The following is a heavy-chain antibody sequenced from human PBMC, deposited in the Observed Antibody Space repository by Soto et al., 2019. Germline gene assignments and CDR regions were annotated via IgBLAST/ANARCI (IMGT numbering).Heavy chain of an antibody. CDR1: GFTFSSYA. D-gene: IGHD6-19*01. V-gene: IGHV3-23*01. CDR2: ISGSGGST. Sequence: AGGSLRLSCAASGFTFSSYAMSWVRQAPGKGLEWVSAISGSGGSTYYADSVKGRFTISRDNSKNTLYLQMNSLRAEDTAVYYCAKDSSGWYKYFDYWGQGTLVTVSS. J-gene: IGHJ4*02. CDR3: AKDSSGWYKYFDY.